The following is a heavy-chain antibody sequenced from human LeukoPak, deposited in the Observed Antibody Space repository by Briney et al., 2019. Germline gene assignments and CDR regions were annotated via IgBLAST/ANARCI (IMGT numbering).Heavy chain of an antibody. Sequence: PSETLSLTCTVSGYSISSGYYWGWIRQPPGKGLEWIGSIYHSGSAHYNPSLKSRVTISVDTSKNQFSLRLSSMTATDTAVYYCARRLGRPNTGIGFGGQGTLVTVSS. V-gene: IGHV4-38-2*02. D-gene: IGHD6-19*01. CDR3: ARRLGRPNTGIGF. CDR1: GYSISSGYY. CDR2: IYHSGSA. J-gene: IGHJ4*02.